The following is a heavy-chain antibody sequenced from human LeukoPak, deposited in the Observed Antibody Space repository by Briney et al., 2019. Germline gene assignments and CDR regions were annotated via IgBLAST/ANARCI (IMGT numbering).Heavy chain of an antibody. CDR1: GFTFSSYA. V-gene: IGHV3-23*01. CDR2: ISGSGGST. D-gene: IGHD3-10*01. Sequence: PGGSLRLSCAASGFTFSSYAMSWVRQAPGKGLEWVSAISGSGGSTYYADSVKGRFTIPRDNSKNTLYLQMNSLRAEDTAVYYCAKERLLWFGELLSPFATWGQGTLVTVSS. CDR3: AKERLLWFGELLSPFAT. J-gene: IGHJ5*02.